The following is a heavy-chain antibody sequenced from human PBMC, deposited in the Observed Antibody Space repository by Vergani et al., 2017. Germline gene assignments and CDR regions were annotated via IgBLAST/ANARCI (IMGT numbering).Heavy chain of an antibody. J-gene: IGHJ4*02. V-gene: IGHV3-30*03. CDR1: GFTFSSYG. CDR2: ISYDGSKK. Sequence: QVQLVESGGGVVQPGRSLRLSCAASGFTFSSYGMHWVRQAPGKGLEWVAVISYDGSKKYYADSVKGRFTISRDNSKNTLYLQMNSLRAEDTAVYYCAMSGYDSGQRWEELYYWGQGTLVTVSS. D-gene: IGHD5-12*01. CDR3: AMSGYDSGQRWEELYY.